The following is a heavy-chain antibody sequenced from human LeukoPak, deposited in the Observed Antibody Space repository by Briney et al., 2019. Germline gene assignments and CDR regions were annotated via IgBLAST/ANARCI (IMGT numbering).Heavy chain of an antibody. V-gene: IGHV3-66*04. CDR1: EFSVGSNY. D-gene: IGHD3-10*01. CDR2: IYSGGST. J-gene: IGHJ5*02. Sequence: GGSLRLSCAASEFSVGSNYMTWVRQAPGKGLEWVSLIYSGGSTYYADSVKGRFTISRDNSKNTLYLQMNSLRAEDTAVYYCAKLPLLWFGESTLNWFDPWGQGTLVTVSS. CDR3: AKLPLLWFGESTLNWFDP.